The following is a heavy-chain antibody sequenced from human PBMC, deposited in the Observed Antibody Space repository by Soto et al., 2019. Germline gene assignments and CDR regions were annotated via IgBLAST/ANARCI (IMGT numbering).Heavy chain of an antibody. Sequence: PVWSLRVSCTASVFTFDDYAMHWVLQTPFKVLEWFSSIGWNSGTIGYADSVKGRFTISRDNAKNSLYLQMNSLRPEDTALYYCAKDISWHSAMAADLDYWGQGTLVTVSS. CDR3: AKDISWHSAMAADLDY. D-gene: IGHD5-18*01. J-gene: IGHJ4*02. CDR1: VFTFDDYA. V-gene: IGHV3-9*01. CDR2: IGWNSGTI.